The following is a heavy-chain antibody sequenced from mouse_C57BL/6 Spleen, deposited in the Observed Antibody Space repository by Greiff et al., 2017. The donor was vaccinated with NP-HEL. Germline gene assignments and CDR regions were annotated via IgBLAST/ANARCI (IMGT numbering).Heavy chain of an antibody. CDR1: GFSLTSYG. V-gene: IGHV2-4*01. Sequence: QVQLQQSGPGLVQPSQCLSITCTVSGFSLTSYGVHWVRQPPGKGLEWLGVIWSGGSTDYNAAFISRLSISKDNSKSQVFFKMNSLQADDTAIYYCAKNDDGYSAMDYWGQGTSVTVSS. CDR2: IWSGGST. CDR3: AKNDDGYSAMDY. J-gene: IGHJ4*01. D-gene: IGHD2-3*01.